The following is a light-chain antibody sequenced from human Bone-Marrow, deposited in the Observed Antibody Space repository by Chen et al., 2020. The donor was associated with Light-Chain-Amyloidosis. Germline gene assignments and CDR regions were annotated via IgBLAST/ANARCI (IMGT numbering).Light chain of an antibody. Sequence: QSVLTQPPSASGTPGQKVTISCSGSNSNIGSNIVNWYQHLPGTAPKLVIYSNNQRPAGVPDRFSGSKSGTSASRAISGRQSEDEADYYCAAWDDSLNGWVFGGGTKLTVL. J-gene: IGLJ3*02. CDR2: SNN. CDR1: NSNIGSNI. CDR3: AAWDDSLNGWV. V-gene: IGLV1-44*01.